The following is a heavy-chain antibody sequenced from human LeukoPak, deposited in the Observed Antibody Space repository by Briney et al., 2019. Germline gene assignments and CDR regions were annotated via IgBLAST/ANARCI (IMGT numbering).Heavy chain of an antibody. V-gene: IGHV3-21*01. CDR2: ISSSSSYI. D-gene: IGHD3-3*02. Sequence: PGGSLRLSCAASGFTFSSYSMNWVRQAPGKGLEWVSSISSSSSYIYYADSVKVRFTISRDNAKNSLYLQMNSLRAEDTAVYYCARVIAISAFDIWGQGTMVTVSS. CDR1: GFTFSSYS. J-gene: IGHJ3*02. CDR3: ARVIAISAFDI.